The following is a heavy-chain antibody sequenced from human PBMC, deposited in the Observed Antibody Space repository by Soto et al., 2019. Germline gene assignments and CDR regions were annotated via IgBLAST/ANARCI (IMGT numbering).Heavy chain of an antibody. CDR1: GFPFDDYA. Sequence: GGSMRLSCAASGFPFDDYAMHWVRPAPGKGLEWVSGISWNSGSIGYADSVKGRFTISRDNAKNSLYLQMNSLRAEDTALYYCAKDLKYYYEYYFDYWGQGTLVTVSS. CDR2: ISWNSGSI. CDR3: AKDLKYYYEYYFDY. J-gene: IGHJ4*02. D-gene: IGHD3-22*01. V-gene: IGHV3-9*01.